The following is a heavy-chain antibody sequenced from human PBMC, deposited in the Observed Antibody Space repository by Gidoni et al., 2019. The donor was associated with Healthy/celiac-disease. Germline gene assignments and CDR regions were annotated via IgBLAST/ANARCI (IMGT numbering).Heavy chain of an antibody. Sequence: QVQLVESGGGVVQPGRSLGLSCAASGFPFSSYGMHWVRQAPGKGLEWVAVISYDGSNKYYADSVKGRFTISRDNSKNTLYLQMNSLRAEDTAVYYCAKDLGYSSGSIDYWGQGTLVTVSS. V-gene: IGHV3-30*18. CDR3: AKDLGYSSGSIDY. CDR2: ISYDGSNK. J-gene: IGHJ4*02. CDR1: GFPFSSYG. D-gene: IGHD6-19*01.